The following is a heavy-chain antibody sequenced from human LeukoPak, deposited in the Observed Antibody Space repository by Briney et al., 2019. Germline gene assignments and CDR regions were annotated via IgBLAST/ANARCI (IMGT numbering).Heavy chain of an antibody. CDR1: GFTFSSYN. J-gene: IGHJ4*02. V-gene: IGHV3-21*01. CDR3: ARDVEPVDTAMVFDY. D-gene: IGHD5-18*01. CDR2: IGTSNSCI. Sequence: GGSLRLSCVVSGFTFSSYNMNWVRQAPGKGLEWVSSIGTSNSCIYYADSVTGRFTISRDNAKNSLYLQMNSLRAEDTAVYYCARDVEPVDTAMVFDYWGQGTLVTVSS.